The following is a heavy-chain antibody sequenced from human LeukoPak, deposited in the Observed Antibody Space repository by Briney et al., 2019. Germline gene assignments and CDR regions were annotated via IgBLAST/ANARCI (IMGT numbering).Heavy chain of an antibody. J-gene: IGHJ4*02. CDR3: ARGLLVAAAGTIDY. CDR2: MNPNSGNT. D-gene: IGHD6-13*01. V-gene: IGHV1-8*02. Sequence: ASVKVSCKASGYTFTSYDINWVRQATGQGLEWMGWMNPNSGNTGYAQKFQGRVTMTRDTSISTAYMELSRLRSDDTAVYYCARGLLVAAAGTIDYWGQGTLVTVSS. CDR1: GYTFTSYD.